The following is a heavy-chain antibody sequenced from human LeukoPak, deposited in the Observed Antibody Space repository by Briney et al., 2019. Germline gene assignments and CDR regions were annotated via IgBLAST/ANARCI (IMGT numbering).Heavy chain of an antibody. CDR1: GYTFTSYD. V-gene: IGHV1-8*03. D-gene: IGHD3-3*01. Sequence: GASVKVSCKASGYTFTSYDINWVRQATGQGLEWMGWMNPNSGNTGYAQKFQGRVTITRNTSISTAYMELSSLRSEDTAVYYCARGPAYITIFGVVTYNYYYMDVWGKGTTVTVSS. CDR3: ARGPAYITIFGVVTYNYYYMDV. J-gene: IGHJ6*03. CDR2: MNPNSGNT.